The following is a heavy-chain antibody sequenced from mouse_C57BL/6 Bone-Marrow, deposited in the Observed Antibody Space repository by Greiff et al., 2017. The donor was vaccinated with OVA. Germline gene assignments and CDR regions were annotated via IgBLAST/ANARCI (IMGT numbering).Heavy chain of an antibody. J-gene: IGHJ2*01. V-gene: IGHV1-81*01. CDR2: IYPGSGNT. CDR1: GYTFTSYG. D-gene: IGHD2-13*01. Sequence: VQLQQSGAELARPGASVKLSCKASGYTFTSYGISWVKQRPGQGLEWIGEIYPGSGNTYYNEKFKGKATLTADKSSSTAYMELRSLTSEDSAVYVCASVYYGDLDYWGQGTTLTVSS. CDR3: ASVYYGDLDY.